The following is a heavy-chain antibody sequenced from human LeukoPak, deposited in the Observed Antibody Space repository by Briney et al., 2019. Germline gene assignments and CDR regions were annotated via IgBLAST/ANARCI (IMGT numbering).Heavy chain of an antibody. CDR2: INHSGST. V-gene: IGHV4-34*01. J-gene: IGHJ4*02. CDR1: GGSFSGYY. CDR3: ARRGGSLDY. D-gene: IGHD3-10*01. Sequence: SETLSLTCAVYGGSFSGYYWSWIRQPPGKGLEWIGEINHSGSTNYNPSLKSRVTISVDTSKNQFSLKLSSVTAAGTAVYYCARRGGSLDYWGQGTLVTVSS.